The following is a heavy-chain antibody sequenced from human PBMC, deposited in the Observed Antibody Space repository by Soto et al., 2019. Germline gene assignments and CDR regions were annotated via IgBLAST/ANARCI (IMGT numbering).Heavy chain of an antibody. CDR3: ARRRGSSSGVFDY. CDR2: INPNSGGT. CDR1: GYTFTGYY. V-gene: IGHV1-2*02. J-gene: IGHJ4*02. D-gene: IGHD6-6*01. Sequence: ASVKVSCKASGYTFTGYYMHWVRQAPGQGLEWMGWINPNSGGTNYAQKFQGRVTMTRDTSISTAYMELSRLRSDDTAVYYCARRRGSSSGVFDYWGQGTLVTVSS.